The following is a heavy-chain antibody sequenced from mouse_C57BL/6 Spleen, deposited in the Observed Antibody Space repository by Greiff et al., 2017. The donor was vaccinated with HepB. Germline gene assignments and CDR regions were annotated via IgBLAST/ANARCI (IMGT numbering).Heavy chain of an antibody. J-gene: IGHJ3*01. Sequence: VQLQQSGAELAKPGASVKLSCKASGYTFISYWMHWVKQRPGQGLEGIGYINPSKGYTNYNKNFKDKATLTADKSSSTAYMQLISLTYEDSAIYYCATGYDAFAYWGQGTLVTVSA. V-gene: IGHV1-7*01. D-gene: IGHD2-2*01. CDR2: INPSKGYT. CDR1: GYTFISYW. CDR3: ATGYDAFAY.